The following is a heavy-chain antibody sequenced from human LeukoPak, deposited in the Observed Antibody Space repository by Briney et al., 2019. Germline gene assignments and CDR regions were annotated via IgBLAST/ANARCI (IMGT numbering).Heavy chain of an antibody. J-gene: IGHJ4*02. CDR2: INAGNGDT. Sequence: ASVKVSCTASGYTFTSYVVHWVRQTPGQRLEWMGWINAGNGDTKYSQSFQGRVTITRDASASTAYMEVSSLRSEDTTVYYCARAPRSGWYWDYWGQGTLVTVSS. D-gene: IGHD6-19*01. CDR3: ARAPRSGWYWDY. CDR1: GYTFTSYV. V-gene: IGHV1-3*01.